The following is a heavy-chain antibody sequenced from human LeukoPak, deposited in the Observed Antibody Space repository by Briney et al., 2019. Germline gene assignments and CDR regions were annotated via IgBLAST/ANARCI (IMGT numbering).Heavy chain of an antibody. CDR2: ISGSGGST. Sequence: GGSLRLSCAASGFTFSSYAMSWVRQAPGKGLEWVSAISGSGGSTYYADSVKGRFTISRDNSKNTLYLQMNSLRAEDTAVYYCAKEAAVVGYCSSTSCYTDYWGQGTLATVSS. V-gene: IGHV3-23*01. CDR3: AKEAAVVGYCSSTSCYTDY. D-gene: IGHD2-2*02. CDR1: GFTFSSYA. J-gene: IGHJ4*02.